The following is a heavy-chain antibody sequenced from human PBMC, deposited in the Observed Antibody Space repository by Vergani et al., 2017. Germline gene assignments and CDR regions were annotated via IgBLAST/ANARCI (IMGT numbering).Heavy chain of an antibody. CDR1: GFSLTTGGAG. J-gene: IGHJ3*01. V-gene: IGHV2-5*01. CDR2: VYWNDDE. Sequence: QITLRESGPTLVKPTQTLTLTCTFSGFSLTTGGAGVGWIRQPPGRALGWLAFVYWNDDERYSPSLKSRVTITKDTSKNEVILTMATMDPVDTATYYCVHRLGYFDWDGAFDVWGPGTMVTVSS. D-gene: IGHD3-9*01. CDR3: VHRLGYFDWDGAFDV.